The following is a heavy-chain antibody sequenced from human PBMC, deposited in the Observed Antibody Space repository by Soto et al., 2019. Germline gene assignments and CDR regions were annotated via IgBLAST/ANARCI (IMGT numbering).Heavy chain of an antibody. CDR3: ARKVAAAGSRYNWFDP. CDR1: GGSFSGFC. CDR2: INHSGST. Sequence: PSETLSLTCAVYGGSFSGFCWSWIRQPPGKGLEWIGEINHSGSTNYNPSLKSRVTISVDTSKNQFSLKLSSVTAADTAVYYCARKVAAAGSRYNWFDPWGQGTLVTVSS. V-gene: IGHV4-34*01. D-gene: IGHD6-13*01. J-gene: IGHJ5*02.